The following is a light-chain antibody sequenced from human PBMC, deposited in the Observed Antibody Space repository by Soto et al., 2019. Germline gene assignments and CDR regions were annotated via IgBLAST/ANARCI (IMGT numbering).Light chain of an antibody. J-gene: IGKJ5*01. Sequence: EIVLTQSPGTLSLSPGDRATLSCRASQSVKNNYLVWYQQKVGQAPRLLMSGASSRATGIPDRFSSSGSGTDFPLTISRLEPEDFAVYCCQQYGSSPTFGQGTRLE. CDR3: QQYGSSPT. V-gene: IGKV3-20*01. CDR1: QSVKNNY. CDR2: GAS.